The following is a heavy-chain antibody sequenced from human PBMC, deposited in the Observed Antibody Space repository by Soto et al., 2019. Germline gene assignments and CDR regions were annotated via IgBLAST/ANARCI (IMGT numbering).Heavy chain of an antibody. CDR1: GGSISSYY. CDR3: ARDSPARAGPNWNDGGRSYYYYMDV. V-gene: IGHV4-59*01. D-gene: IGHD1-1*01. Sequence: SETLSLTCTVSGGSISSYYWSWIRQPPGKGLEWIGYIYYSGSTNYNPSLKSRVTISVDTSKNQFSLKLSSVTAADTAVYYCARDSPARAGPNWNDGGRSYYYYMDVWGKGTTVTVSS. CDR2: IYYSGST. J-gene: IGHJ6*03.